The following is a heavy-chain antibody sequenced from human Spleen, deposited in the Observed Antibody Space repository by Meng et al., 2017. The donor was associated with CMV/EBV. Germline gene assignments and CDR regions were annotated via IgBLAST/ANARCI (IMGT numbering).Heavy chain of an antibody. J-gene: IGHJ4*02. CDR2: ISNNGRT. D-gene: IGHD2-2*01. Sequence: SETLSLTCTVSGDSISSYYWNWIRQSPGKGLEWIGYISNNGRTNYNPSLKSRVTISVDTSKNHFSLKLTSVTAADTAVYYCARGPRSYQLPDGYFDYWGQGTLVTV. V-gene: IGHV4-59*01. CDR3: ARGPRSYQLPDGYFDY. CDR1: GDSISSYY.